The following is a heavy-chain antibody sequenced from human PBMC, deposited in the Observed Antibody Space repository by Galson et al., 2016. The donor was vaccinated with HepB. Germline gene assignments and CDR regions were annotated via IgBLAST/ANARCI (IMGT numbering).Heavy chain of an antibody. CDR2: IDPSDSYA. D-gene: IGHD3-22*01. CDR3: VRHTYYYDTSGYFPD. CDR1: GYRFTSHW. V-gene: IGHV5-10-1*01. Sequence: QSGAEVKKPGESLRISCEGSGYRFTSHWISWVRQTAGKGPEWMGRIDPSDSYANYGPSFQGHVTMSADKSVRKVYLQWSSLKASDTAMYYCVRHTYYYDTSGYFPDWGQGTLVTVSS. J-gene: IGHJ4*02.